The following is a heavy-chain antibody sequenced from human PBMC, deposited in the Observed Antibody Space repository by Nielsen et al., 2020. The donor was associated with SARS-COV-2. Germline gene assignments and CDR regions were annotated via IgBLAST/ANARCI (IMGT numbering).Heavy chain of an antibody. V-gene: IGHV1-69*13. Sequence: SVKVSCKASGGTFSSYAISWVRQAPGQGLEWMGGIIPIFGTANYAQKFQGRVTITADESTSTAYMELRSLRSDDTAVYYCARGDPGSYLAHFDYWGQGTLVTVSS. J-gene: IGHJ4*02. CDR2: IIPIFGTA. CDR1: GGTFSSYA. CDR3: ARGDPGSYLAHFDY. D-gene: IGHD1-26*01.